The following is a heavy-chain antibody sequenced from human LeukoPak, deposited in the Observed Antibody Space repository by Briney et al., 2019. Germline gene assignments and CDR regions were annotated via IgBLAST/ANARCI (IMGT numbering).Heavy chain of an antibody. V-gene: IGHV3-48*01. CDR1: GFSFSTYA. CDR3: ARVGGVTTIGGTGVIDY. J-gene: IGHJ4*02. Sequence: PGGSLRLSCTASGFSFSTYAMNWVRQAPGKGLEWVSYIGSSGGTIYYVDSVKGRFTLSRDNSKDPLYLQMNSLRVEDTAVYYCARVGGVTTIGGTGVIDYWGQGTLVTVSS. D-gene: IGHD3-16*01. CDR2: IGSSGGTI.